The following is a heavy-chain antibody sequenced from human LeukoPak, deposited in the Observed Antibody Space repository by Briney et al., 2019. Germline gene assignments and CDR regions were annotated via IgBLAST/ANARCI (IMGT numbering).Heavy chain of an antibody. D-gene: IGHD3-10*01. V-gene: IGHV4-34*01. CDR2: INHSGST. CDR3: ARAGVLKTYYYGPGSYPDY. CDR1: DGSFSGYY. Sequence: SETLSLTCAVYDGSFSGYYWSWIRQPPGKGLEWIGEINHSGSTNYNPSLKSRVTISVDTSKNQFSLKLSSVTAADTAVYYCARAGVLKTYYYGPGSYPDYWGQGTLVTVSS. J-gene: IGHJ4*02.